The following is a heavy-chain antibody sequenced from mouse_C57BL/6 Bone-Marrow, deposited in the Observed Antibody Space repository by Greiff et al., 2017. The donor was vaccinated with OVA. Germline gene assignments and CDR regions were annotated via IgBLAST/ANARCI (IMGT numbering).Heavy chain of an antibody. J-gene: IGHJ1*03. CDR2: IDPSDSYT. CDR3: ARRGWDWYFDV. D-gene: IGHD1-1*02. V-gene: IGHV1-50*01. Sequence: QVQLQQSGAELVKPGASVKLSCKASGYTFTSYWMQWVKQRPGQGLEWIGEIDPSDSYTNYNKKFKGKATLTVATSSSTAYMQLSSLTSEDAAVYYCARRGWDWYFDVWGTGTTVTVSS. CDR1: GYTFTSYW.